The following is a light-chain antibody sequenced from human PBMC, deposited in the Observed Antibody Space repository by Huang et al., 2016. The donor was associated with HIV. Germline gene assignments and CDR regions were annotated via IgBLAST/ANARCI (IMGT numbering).Light chain of an antibody. CDR3: QQYNNWPLT. CDR2: GAS. J-gene: IGKJ4*01. CDR1: QSVSSN. V-gene: IGKV3-15*01. Sequence: EIVMTQSPATLSVSPGERATLSCRASQSVSSNLVWYQQKPGQAPRLLIYGASTRATGVPARFSGSGSGTDFTLTISSLQSEDFAVYYCQQYNNWPLTFGGGTKVEIK.